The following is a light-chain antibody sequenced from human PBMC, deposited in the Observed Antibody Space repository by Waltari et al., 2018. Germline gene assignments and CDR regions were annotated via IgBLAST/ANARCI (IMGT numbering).Light chain of an antibody. Sequence: EILLTQSPGTLSLSPGERATLSCRASQSVSSNFLAWYQQKPGQAPRLLIYGASSRATGIPDRFSGSGSGTDFTLTISRLEPEDFAVYYCQQYGSSHPLTFGGGTKVEFK. V-gene: IGKV3-20*01. CDR1: QSVSSNF. CDR3: QQYGSSHPLT. CDR2: GAS. J-gene: IGKJ4*01.